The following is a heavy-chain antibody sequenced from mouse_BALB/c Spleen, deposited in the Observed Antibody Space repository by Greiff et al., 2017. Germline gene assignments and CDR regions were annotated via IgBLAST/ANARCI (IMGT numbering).Heavy chain of an antibody. CDR3: TGGYDDCLYYAMDY. Sequence: VQLMQSGPVLARPWASLSMSCTASGYTFTSYWMHWVKQRPGQGLEWIGAIFPGNSDTSYNQKFKGKAKLTAVTSTSTAYMELSSLTTEDSAVYYCTGGYDDCLYYAMDYWGQGTSVTVSS. J-gene: IGHJ4*01. CDR1: GYTFTSYW. CDR2: IFPGNSDT. D-gene: IGHD2-14*01. V-gene: IGHV1-5*01.